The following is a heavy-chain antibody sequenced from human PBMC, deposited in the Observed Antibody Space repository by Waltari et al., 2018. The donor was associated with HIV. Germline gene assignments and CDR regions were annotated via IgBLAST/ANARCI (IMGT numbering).Heavy chain of an antibody. Sequence: EVQLEESGGGLVQPGGSLRLSCLASGLIVGSNYMSWVRQGPGKGLEWVSVIYIGGSTYYADSVRCRFTIYRDSSKNTLFLQMNSLRTDDTAVYYCARVFSEAFFDYWGQGTLVTVSS. CDR3: ARVFSEAFFDY. V-gene: IGHV3-66*01. D-gene: IGHD2-21*01. J-gene: IGHJ4*02. CDR1: GLIVGSNY. CDR2: IYIGGST.